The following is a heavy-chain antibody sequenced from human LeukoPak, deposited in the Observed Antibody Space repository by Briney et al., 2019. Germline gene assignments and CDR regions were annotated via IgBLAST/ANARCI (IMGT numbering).Heavy chain of an antibody. V-gene: IGHV3-74*01. Sequence: GGSLRLSCAASGFTFSTHWMHWVRQAPGKGLVWVSRMNGDGSSTKYADSVKGRFAISRDNAKNSLYLQMNSLRAEDTAVYYCARGLPTRYYFDYWGQGTLVTVSS. CDR1: GFTFSTHW. J-gene: IGHJ4*02. CDR3: ARGLPTRYYFDY. CDR2: MNGDGSST. D-gene: IGHD4-11*01.